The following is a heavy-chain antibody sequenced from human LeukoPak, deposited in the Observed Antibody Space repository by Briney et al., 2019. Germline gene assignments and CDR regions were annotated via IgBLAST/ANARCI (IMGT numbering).Heavy chain of an antibody. CDR2: VNPNSGGT. V-gene: IGHV1-2*02. J-gene: IGHJ4*02. CDR3: AREISGSYILDY. CDR1: GYTFTGYY. D-gene: IGHD1-26*01. Sequence: ASVKVSCKASGYTFTGYYMHWVRQVPGQGLEWMGWVNPNSGGTNYAQKFQGRVTMTRDTSISTAYMELSRLRSDDTAVYYCAREISGSYILDYWGQGTLVTVSS.